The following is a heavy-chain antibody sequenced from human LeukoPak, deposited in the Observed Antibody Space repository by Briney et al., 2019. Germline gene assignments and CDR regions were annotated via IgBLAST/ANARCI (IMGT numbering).Heavy chain of an antibody. Sequence: GGSLRLSCAASGFTFSSYGMHWVRQAPGKGLEWVAFIRYDGSNKYYADSVKGRFTISSDNSKNTLYLQMNSLRAEDTAVYYCAKDAFLVPAAYYYYYYMDVWGKGTTITVSS. J-gene: IGHJ6*03. V-gene: IGHV3-30*02. CDR2: IRYDGSNK. CDR3: AKDAFLVPAAYYYYYYMDV. CDR1: GFTFSSYG. D-gene: IGHD2-2*01.